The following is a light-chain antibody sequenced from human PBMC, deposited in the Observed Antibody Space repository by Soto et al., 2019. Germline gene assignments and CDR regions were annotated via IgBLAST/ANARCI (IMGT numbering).Light chain of an antibody. Sequence: MQMTQSPSSLSASVGDRVTIACRSSQSISSYLNWYQQKPGKAPKLLIYAASSLQSGVPSRFSGSGSGTEFPLTISSLQPDDVAIYYCQQYNDYSWTFGQGTKVDIK. CDR2: AAS. V-gene: IGKV1-39*01. CDR3: QQYNDYSWT. CDR1: QSISSY. J-gene: IGKJ1*01.